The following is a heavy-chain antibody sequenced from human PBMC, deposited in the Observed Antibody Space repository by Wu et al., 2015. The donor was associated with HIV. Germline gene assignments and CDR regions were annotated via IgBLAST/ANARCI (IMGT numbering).Heavy chain of an antibody. D-gene: IGHD2-21*01. CDR2: INPNSGGT. CDR3: ASGIQAGGANY. Sequence: QVLLVQSGADVKKPGASVKVSCKTSGDTFTGYYMHWVRQAPGQGFEWMGWINPNSGGTHYAQKFQGRVTMTRDTSLSTAYMDLRSLRLDDTAVYYCASGIQAGGANYWGQGTLVTVSS. J-gene: IGHJ4*02. CDR1: GDTFTGYY. V-gene: IGHV1-2*02.